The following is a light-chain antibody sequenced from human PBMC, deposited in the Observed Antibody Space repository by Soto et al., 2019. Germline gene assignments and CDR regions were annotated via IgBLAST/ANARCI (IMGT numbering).Light chain of an antibody. CDR1: QSISTW. Sequence: DIQMTQSPSTLSASLGDRVTITCRASQSISTWLAWYQQKPQKAPNLLIPKASTLESGIPSRFSGSGSGTEFTLTISSLQPDDFATYYCQQYSCYPGTFGQGTKVEVK. V-gene: IGKV1-5*03. J-gene: IGKJ1*01. CDR2: KAS. CDR3: QQYSCYPGT.